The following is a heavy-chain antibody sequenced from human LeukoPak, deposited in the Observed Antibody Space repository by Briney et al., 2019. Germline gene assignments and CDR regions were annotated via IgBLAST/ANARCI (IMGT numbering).Heavy chain of an antibody. V-gene: IGHV3-64D*06. CDR2: ISSNGGST. CDR1: GFAFSSYA. D-gene: IGHD2-2*01. CDR3: VNDPSDCSSTSCLYYFDY. J-gene: IGHJ4*02. Sequence: GGSLRLSCSASGFAFSSYAMHWVRQAPGKGLEYVSAISSNGGSTYYADSVKGRFTISRDNSKNTLYLQMSSLRAEDTAVYYCVNDPSDCSSTSCLYYFDYWGQGTLVTVSS.